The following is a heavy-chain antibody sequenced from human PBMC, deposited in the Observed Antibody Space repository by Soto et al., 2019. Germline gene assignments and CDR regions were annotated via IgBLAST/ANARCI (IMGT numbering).Heavy chain of an antibody. CDR2: IYYSGST. Sequence: PSETLSLTCTVSGVSISSNTHFWVLIRQPPGKGLEWIGSIYYSGSTYYNSSLKSRVTISVDTSKNQFSLRLSSVTAADSTVYYCARQATCRTGIAVAGSYLDSWGQGTLVTVAS. V-gene: IGHV4-39*01. CDR3: ARQATCRTGIAVAGSYLDS. D-gene: IGHD6-19*01. CDR1: GVSISSNTHF. J-gene: IGHJ4*02.